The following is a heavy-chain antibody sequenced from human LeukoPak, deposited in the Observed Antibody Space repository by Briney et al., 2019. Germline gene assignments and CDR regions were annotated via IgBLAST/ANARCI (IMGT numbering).Heavy chain of an antibody. CDR2: ISYDGSNN. CDR3: AKEEYGDYEFDY. Sequence: PGRSLRLSCAASGFTFSSYGMHWVRQAPGKGLEWVAVISYDGSNNYYADSVKGRFTISRDNSKNTLYLQMNSLRAEDTAVYYCAKEEYGDYEFDYWGQGTLVTVSS. V-gene: IGHV3-30*18. D-gene: IGHD4-17*01. J-gene: IGHJ4*02. CDR1: GFTFSSYG.